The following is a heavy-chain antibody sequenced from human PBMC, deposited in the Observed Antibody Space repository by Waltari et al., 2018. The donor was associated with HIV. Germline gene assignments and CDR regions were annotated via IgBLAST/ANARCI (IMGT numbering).Heavy chain of an antibody. CDR2: IKGDGSER. CDR1: GSAPSAFW. CDR3: ARESEWLYSAFFDL. Sequence: EEQLMTSEGGRARRWVSSSPPCAASGSAPSAFWGPWVSQAPGEGLEWVANIKGDGSERHYVDSVKGRFSISRDDANNSVHLDMTNMGAEDTAIYFCARESEWLYSAFFDLWGGGSLVTVSS. D-gene: IGHD6-19*01. V-gene: IGHV3-7*01. J-gene: IGHJ4*02.